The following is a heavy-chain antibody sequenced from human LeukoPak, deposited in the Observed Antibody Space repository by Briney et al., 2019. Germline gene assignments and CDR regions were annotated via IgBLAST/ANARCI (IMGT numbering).Heavy chain of an antibody. CDR3: ARDTDYYDSSGYYYVRDY. Sequence: ASVKVSCKASGYTFTSYGISWVRQAPGQGLEWMGGIIPIFGTANYAQKFQGRVTITADKSTSTAYMELSSLRSEDTAVYYCARDTDYYDSSGYYYVRDYWGQGTLVTVSS. CDR1: GYTFTSYG. D-gene: IGHD3-22*01. CDR2: IIPIFGTA. J-gene: IGHJ4*02. V-gene: IGHV1-69*06.